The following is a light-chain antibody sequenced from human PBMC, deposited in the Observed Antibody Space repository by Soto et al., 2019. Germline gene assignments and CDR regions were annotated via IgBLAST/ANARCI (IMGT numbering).Light chain of an antibody. CDR1: QSITSN. CDR3: QQYNKWPRFT. Sequence: EIVMTQSPATLSVSPGERATLSCRASQSITSNLAWYQQRPGQPPRLLIYGASSRATGIPVRFSGSGSGTQFTLTISSLQSEDFAVYYCQQYNKWPRFTFGPGTRVDMK. V-gene: IGKV3-15*01. CDR2: GAS. J-gene: IGKJ3*01.